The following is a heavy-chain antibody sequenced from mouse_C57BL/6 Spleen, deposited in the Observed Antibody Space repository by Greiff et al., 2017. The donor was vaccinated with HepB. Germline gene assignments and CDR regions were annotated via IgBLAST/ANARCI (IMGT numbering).Heavy chain of an antibody. CDR2: IYPRSGNT. J-gene: IGHJ4*01. V-gene: IGHV1-81*01. CDR1: GYTFTSYG. Sequence: QVHVKQSGAELARPGASVKLSCKASGYTFTSYGISWVKQRSGQGLEWIGEIYPRSGNTYYNEKFKGKATLTADKSSSTAYMELRSLTSEDSAVYFCARDDYVMDYWGQGTSVTVSS. CDR3: ARDDYVMDY.